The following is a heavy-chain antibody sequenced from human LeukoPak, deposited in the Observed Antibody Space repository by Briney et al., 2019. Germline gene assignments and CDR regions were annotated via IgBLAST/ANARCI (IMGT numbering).Heavy chain of an antibody. Sequence: GGSLRLSCAASGFTFSTYSMNWVRQAPGKGLEWVSSITSSSSYVYYADSVKGRFTISRDNAKNSLYLQMNSLRAEDTAVYYCAREFGIRGGTNFDYWGQGTLVTVSS. CDR1: GFTFSTYS. CDR2: ITSSSSYV. CDR3: AREFGIRGGTNFDY. D-gene: IGHD1-14*01. V-gene: IGHV3-21*01. J-gene: IGHJ4*02.